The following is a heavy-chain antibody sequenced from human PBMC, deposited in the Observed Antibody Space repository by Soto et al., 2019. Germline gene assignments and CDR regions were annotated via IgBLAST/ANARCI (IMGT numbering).Heavy chain of an antibody. Sequence: QAQLQQWGAGLLKPSETLSLTCAVYGGSFSGYYWSWICQPPGKGLEWIGEINHSGNTNYNPSLKSRVTISGDTSKKQFSLKLISVTAADTAVYYCARDHRVADYGDTNFDNWGQGTLVAVSS. CDR2: INHSGNT. CDR1: GGSFSGYY. D-gene: IGHD4-17*01. J-gene: IGHJ4*02. V-gene: IGHV4-34*01. CDR3: ARDHRVADYGDTNFDN.